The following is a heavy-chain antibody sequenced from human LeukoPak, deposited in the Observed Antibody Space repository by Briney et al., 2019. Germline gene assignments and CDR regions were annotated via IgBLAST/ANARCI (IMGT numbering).Heavy chain of an antibody. D-gene: IGHD3-22*01. J-gene: IGHJ6*04. V-gene: IGHV3-23*01. CDR3: AKGREGSGYPGMDV. Sequence: GGSLRLSCAASGFTFSSYAMSWVRQAPGKGLEWVSAISGSGGSTYYADSVKGRFTISRDNSKNTLYLQMNSLRAEDTAVYYCAKGREGSGYPGMDVWGKGTTVTVSS. CDR1: GFTFSSYA. CDR2: ISGSGGST.